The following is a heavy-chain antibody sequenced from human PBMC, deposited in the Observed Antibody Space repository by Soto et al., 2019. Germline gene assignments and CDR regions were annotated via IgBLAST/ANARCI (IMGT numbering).Heavy chain of an antibody. V-gene: IGHV4-59*01. CDR3: ARVHNWNYFDY. D-gene: IGHD1-20*01. Sequence: SETLSLTCTVSGGSISSYYWSWIRQPPGKGLEWIGYIYYSGSTNYNPSLKSRVTISVDTSKNQFSLKLSSVTAADTAVYYCARVHNWNYFDYWGRGTLVTVSS. CDR1: GGSISSYY. CDR2: IYYSGST. J-gene: IGHJ4*02.